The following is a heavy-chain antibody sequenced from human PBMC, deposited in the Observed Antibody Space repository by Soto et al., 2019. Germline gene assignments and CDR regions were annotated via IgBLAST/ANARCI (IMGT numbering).Heavy chain of an antibody. CDR3: ARVRATDYEIDY. CDR2: IKRDGSEK. Sequence: PGGSLRLSCVASGFMFGSYWITWVRHAPGKGLEWVANIKRDGSEKYYVDSVKGRFTISRDNADNSLFLHMSSLRADDTAVYYCARVRATDYEIDYWGQGALVTVSS. D-gene: IGHD4-17*01. J-gene: IGHJ4*02. V-gene: IGHV3-7*03. CDR1: GFMFGSYW.